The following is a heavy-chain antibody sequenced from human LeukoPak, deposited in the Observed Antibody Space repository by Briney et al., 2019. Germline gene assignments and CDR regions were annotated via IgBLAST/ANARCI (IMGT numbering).Heavy chain of an antibody. CDR3: ARVSWRSGWFDY. CDR2: INPNSGGT. Sequence: WASVKVSCKASGYTFTGYYMHWVRQAPGQGLEWMGWINPNSGGTNYAQKFQGRVTMTRDTSISTAYMELSRLRSDDTAVYYCARVSWRSGWFDYWGQGTLVTVSS. CDR1: GYTFTGYY. J-gene: IGHJ4*02. V-gene: IGHV1-2*02. D-gene: IGHD6-19*01.